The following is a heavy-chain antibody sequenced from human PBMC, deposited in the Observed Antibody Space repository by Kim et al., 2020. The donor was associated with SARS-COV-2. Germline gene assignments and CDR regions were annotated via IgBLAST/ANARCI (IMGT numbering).Heavy chain of an antibody. V-gene: IGHV4-31*03. J-gene: IGHJ3*02. CDR3: ARGRSITMIVVVIPGAFDI. Sequence: SETLSLTCTVSGGSISSGGYYWSWIRQHPGKGLEWIGYIYYTWSTYYNPSLKSRVTISVDTSKNQFSLKLSSVTAADTAVYYCARGRSITMIVVVIPGAFDIWGQGTMVTVSS. CDR2: IYYTWST. D-gene: IGHD3-22*01. CDR1: GGSISSGGYY.